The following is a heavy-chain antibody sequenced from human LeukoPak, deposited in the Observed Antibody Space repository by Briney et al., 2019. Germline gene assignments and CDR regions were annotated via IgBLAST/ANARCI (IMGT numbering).Heavy chain of an antibody. CDR2: INHSGST. V-gene: IGHV4-34*01. J-gene: IGHJ4*02. Sequence: SETLSLTCTVSGGSISSYYWSWIRQPPGKGLEWIGEINHSGSTNYNPSLKSRVTISVDTSKNQFSLKLSSVTAADTAVYYCARMKPVRYFLAYFDYWGQGTLVTVSS. CDR1: GGSISSYY. CDR3: ARMKPVRYFLAYFDY. D-gene: IGHD3-9*01.